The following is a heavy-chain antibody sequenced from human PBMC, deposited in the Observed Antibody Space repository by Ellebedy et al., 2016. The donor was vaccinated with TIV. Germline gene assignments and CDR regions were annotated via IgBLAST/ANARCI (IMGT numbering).Heavy chain of an antibody. CDR2: IYYSGST. CDR1: GDSISSSSYS. D-gene: IGHD4-17*01. Sequence: SETLSLTXSVSGDSISSSSYSWGWIRQPPGKGLDGIGIIYYSGSTYYNPSLNSRVTISIDTSKNQFSLNLSSVTAADTAVYYCARPLRSTVTTSIYFDYWGQGTLVTVSS. V-gene: IGHV4-39*01. CDR3: ARPLRSTVTTSIYFDY. J-gene: IGHJ4*02.